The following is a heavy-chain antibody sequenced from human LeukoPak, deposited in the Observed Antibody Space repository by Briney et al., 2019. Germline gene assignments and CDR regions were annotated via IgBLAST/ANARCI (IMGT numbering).Heavy chain of an antibody. CDR3: ARVRVEAHYGYVSSLLDY. J-gene: IGHJ4*02. V-gene: IGHV1-46*01. D-gene: IGHD3-16*01. CDR2: INPSGGST. Sequence: ASVKVSCKASGYTFTSYYMHWVRQAPGQGLEWMGIINPSGGSTSYAQKFQGRVTISVDTSKNQFSLKLSSVTAADTAVYYCARVRVEAHYGYVSSLLDYWGQGTLVTVSS. CDR1: GYTFTSYY.